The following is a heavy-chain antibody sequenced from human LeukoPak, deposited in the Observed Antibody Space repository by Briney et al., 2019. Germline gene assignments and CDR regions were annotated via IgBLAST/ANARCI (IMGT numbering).Heavy chain of an antibody. J-gene: IGHJ4*02. D-gene: IGHD3-16*01. V-gene: IGHV3-23*01. Sequence: GGSLRLSCAASGFTFSSYAMSWVRQAPGKGLEWVSAISGSGGSTYYADSVKGRFTISRDNSKNTLYLQMNSLRTEDTAVYYCARSPSYYDYVWGTYGKFDYWGQGTLVTVSS. CDR1: GFTFSSYA. CDR2: ISGSGGST. CDR3: ARSPSYYDYVWGTYGKFDY.